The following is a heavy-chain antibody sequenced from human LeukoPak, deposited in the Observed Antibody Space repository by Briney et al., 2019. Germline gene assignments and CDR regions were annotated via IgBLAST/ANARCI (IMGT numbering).Heavy chain of an antibody. CDR2: MNPNSGNT. Sequence: ASVKVSCKASGYTFTSYDINWVRQATGQGLEWMGWMNPNSGNTGYAQKFQGRVTITRNTSISTAYMELSSLRSEDTAVYYCAGRLSGDYYYYMDVWGKGTTVTISS. D-gene: IGHD3-16*01. J-gene: IGHJ6*03. CDR1: GYTFTSYD. CDR3: AGRLSGDYYYYMDV. V-gene: IGHV1-8*03.